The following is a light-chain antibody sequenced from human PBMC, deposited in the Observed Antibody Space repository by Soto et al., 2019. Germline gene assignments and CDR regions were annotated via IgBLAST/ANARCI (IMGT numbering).Light chain of an antibody. Sequence: EIVLTQSPGTLSLSPGERATLSCRASQSLTNSYLAWYQQKPGQAPRLLIYAASSMATSIPDRFSGSVSGTDFSLTISRLEPEDFAVYCCQHHGTSPQNTFGQGTKLEIK. V-gene: IGKV3-20*01. CDR1: QSLTNSY. J-gene: IGKJ2*01. CDR2: AAS. CDR3: QHHGTSPQNT.